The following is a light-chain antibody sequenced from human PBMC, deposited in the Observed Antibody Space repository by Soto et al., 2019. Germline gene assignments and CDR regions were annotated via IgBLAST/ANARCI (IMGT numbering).Light chain of an antibody. J-gene: IGKJ5*01. V-gene: IGKV3-11*01. CDR1: QSVYNY. Sequence: VLTQSPVTLSLSPGERATLSCRASQSVYNYLAWYQQKPGQAPRVLIYDVSKRATGIPARFSGSVSGTDFTLTISSLEPEDFAVYFCQQRGNWPITFGQGTRLE. CDR2: DVS. CDR3: QQRGNWPIT.